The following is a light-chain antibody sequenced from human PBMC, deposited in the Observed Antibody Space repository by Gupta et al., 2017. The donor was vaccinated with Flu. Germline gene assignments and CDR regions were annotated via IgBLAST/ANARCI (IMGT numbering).Light chain of an antibody. CDR1: SSDGGSYNR. Sequence: QSALTQPPSVSGSPGQSVTISCTGTSSDGGSYNRVSWYQQPPGTAPKLMIYDVSNRPSGVPDRFSGSKSGNTASLTISGLQADDEADYYCSSYTSSSTYVFGTGTKVTVL. CDR3: SSYTSSSTYV. V-gene: IGLV2-18*02. CDR2: DVS. J-gene: IGLJ1*01.